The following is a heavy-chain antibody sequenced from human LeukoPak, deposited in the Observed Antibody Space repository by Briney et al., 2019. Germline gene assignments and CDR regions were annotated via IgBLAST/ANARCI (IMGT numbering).Heavy chain of an antibody. CDR2: INPNSGGT. J-gene: IGHJ5*02. Sequence: ASVKVSCKASGYTFTGYYMHWVRQAPGQGLEWMGWINPNSGGTNYAQKFQGRVTMTRDTSISTAYMELSRLRSDDTAVYYCARALPRDVAVAGTEFRWFDPWGQGTLVTVSS. CDR3: ARALPRDVAVAGTEFRWFDP. V-gene: IGHV1-2*02. D-gene: IGHD6-13*01. CDR1: GYTFTGYY.